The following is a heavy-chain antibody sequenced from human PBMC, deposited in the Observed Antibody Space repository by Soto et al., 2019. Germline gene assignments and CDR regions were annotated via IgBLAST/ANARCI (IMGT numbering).Heavy chain of an antibody. CDR3: ARDGVRGIAVAGTPHPYYYYYGMDV. J-gene: IGHJ6*02. CDR2: ISAYNGNT. Sequence: GASVKVSCKASGYTFTSYGISWVRQAPGQGLEWMGWISAYNGNTNYAQKLQGRVTMTTDTSTSTAYMELRSLRSDDTAVYYCARDGVRGIAVAGTPHPYYYYYGMDVWGQGTTVTVSS. D-gene: IGHD6-19*01. V-gene: IGHV1-18*04. CDR1: GYTFTSYG.